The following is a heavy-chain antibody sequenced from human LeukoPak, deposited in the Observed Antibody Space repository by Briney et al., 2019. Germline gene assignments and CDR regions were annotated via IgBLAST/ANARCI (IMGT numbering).Heavy chain of an antibody. CDR3: AKAPRGAVTTFDY. D-gene: IGHD4-11*01. Sequence: GGSLRLSCAASGFTFNSYAMSWVRQAPGKGLEWVSAISGSGGNSYYADSAKGRFTISRDNSKNTLSLQMDSLRAEDTAIYYCAKAPRGAVTTFDYWGQGTLVTVSS. CDR1: GFTFNSYA. V-gene: IGHV3-23*01. CDR2: ISGSGGNS. J-gene: IGHJ4*02.